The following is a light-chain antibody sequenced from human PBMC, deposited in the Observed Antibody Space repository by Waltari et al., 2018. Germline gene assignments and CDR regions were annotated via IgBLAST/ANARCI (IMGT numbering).Light chain of an antibody. J-gene: IGKJ3*01. Sequence: DIQMTQSPSSVSASVGDRVTITCRASQDINSWLTWYQQKPGKAPRLLLYTTSSLQTGVPSRFSGSGSGTDFTLTISSLQPEDVAIYFCQQAKSYPLTFGPGTRVDIK. CDR2: TTS. V-gene: IGKV1-12*01. CDR3: QQAKSYPLT. CDR1: QDINSW.